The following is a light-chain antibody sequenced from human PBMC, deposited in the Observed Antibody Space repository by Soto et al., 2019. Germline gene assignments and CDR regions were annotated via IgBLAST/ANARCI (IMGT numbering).Light chain of an antibody. Sequence: DIQMTQSPSSLSASVGDRVTITCRASQSIGNYLNWYQQKLGKAPKLLIYAASSLQSGVPSRFSGSGSGTGFSLTINSLQPEDSATYYCQESNRVPFTFGGGTQLEIK. CDR3: QESNRVPFT. CDR1: QSIGNY. J-gene: IGKJ4*01. V-gene: IGKV1-39*01. CDR2: AAS.